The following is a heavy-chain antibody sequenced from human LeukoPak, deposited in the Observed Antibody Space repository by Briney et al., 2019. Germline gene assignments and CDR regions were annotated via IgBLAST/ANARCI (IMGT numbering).Heavy chain of an antibody. CDR2: INPNSGGT. CDR1: GYTFTGYY. V-gene: IGHV1-2*02. CDR3: ARDRDSSSWYDY. D-gene: IGHD6-13*01. J-gene: IGHJ4*02. Sequence: ASAKVSCKASGYTFTGYYMHWVRQAPGQGLEWMGWINPNSGGTNYAQKFQGRVTMTRDTSISTAYMELSRLRSDDTAVYYCARDRDSSSWYDYWGQGTLVTVSS.